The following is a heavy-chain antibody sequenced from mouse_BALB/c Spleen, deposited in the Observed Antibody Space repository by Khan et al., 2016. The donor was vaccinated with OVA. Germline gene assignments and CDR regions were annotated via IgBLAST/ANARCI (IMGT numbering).Heavy chain of an antibody. Sequence: QVRLQQSGAELVRPGVSVKISCKGSGYTFTDFTMHWVKQSHAKSLEWIGVISTYYGDVTYNQKFKGKATMTVDKSSSTAYMELARLTSEDSAIXNCTRGGGGNRFAYWGQGTLVTVSA. CDR1: GYTFTDFT. CDR2: ISTYYGDV. J-gene: IGHJ3*01. V-gene: IGHV1S137*01. CDR3: TRGGGGNRFAY.